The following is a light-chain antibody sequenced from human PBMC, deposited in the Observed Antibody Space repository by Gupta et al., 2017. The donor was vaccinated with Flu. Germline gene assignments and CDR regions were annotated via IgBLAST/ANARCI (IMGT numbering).Light chain of an antibody. J-gene: IGKJ5*01. CDR3: QQRSNWPGIT. V-gene: IGKV3-11*01. CDR2: GAS. CDR1: QSVSSY. Sequence: EIVLTQSPATLSLSPGERATLSCRASQSVSSYLAWYQQKHGQAPRLLIYGASNRDTGIPARFSGSGSGTDFTLTISSRQPEDFAVYYCQQRSNWPGITFGQGTRLEIK.